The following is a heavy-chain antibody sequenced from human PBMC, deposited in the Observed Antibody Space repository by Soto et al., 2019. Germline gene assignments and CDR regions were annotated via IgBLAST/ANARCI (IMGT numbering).Heavy chain of an antibody. D-gene: IGHD1-7*01. J-gene: IGHJ4*02. CDR3: ARANYVGNNVVSGY. Sequence: QVQLVESGGGVVQPGRSLRLSCAASGFTFSSYAMHWVRQAPGKGLEWVAVISYDGSNKYYADSVKGRFTISRDNSKNTLYLQMNSLRAEDTAVYYCARANYVGNNVVSGYWGQGTLVTVSS. CDR2: ISYDGSNK. V-gene: IGHV3-30-3*01. CDR1: GFTFSSYA.